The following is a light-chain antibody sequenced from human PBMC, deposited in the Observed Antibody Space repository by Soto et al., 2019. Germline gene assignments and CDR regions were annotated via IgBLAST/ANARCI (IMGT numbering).Light chain of an antibody. CDR1: QSISSW. CDR2: DAS. V-gene: IGKV1-5*01. CDR3: QQYNSYST. J-gene: IGKJ1*01. Sequence: DIKVNMSPSTLSSSIGDRVTISCRASQSISSWLAWYQQKPGKAPKLLIYDASSLESGVPSRFSGSGSGTEFTLTISSLQPDDFATYYCQQYNSYSTFGQGTKVDIK.